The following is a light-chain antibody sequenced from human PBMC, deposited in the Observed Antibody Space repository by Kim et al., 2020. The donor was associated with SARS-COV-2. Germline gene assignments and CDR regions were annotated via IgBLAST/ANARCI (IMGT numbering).Light chain of an antibody. CDR1: SSNIGSNP. CDR2: SHN. Sequence: GQRVTLSCSGTSSNIGSNPVDWYQQFPGTAPRLLMYSHNVRPSGVPDRFSGSKSGTSASLAISGLQSEDEADYYCAAWDDSLNARVFGGGTQLTVL. V-gene: IGLV1-44*01. J-gene: IGLJ3*02. CDR3: AAWDDSLNARV.